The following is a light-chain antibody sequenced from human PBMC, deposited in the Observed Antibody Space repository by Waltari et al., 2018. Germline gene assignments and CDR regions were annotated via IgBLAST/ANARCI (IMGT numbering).Light chain of an antibody. J-gene: IGKJ4*01. CDR1: PSLVHRHGGTY. V-gene: IGKV2-30*02. Sequence: DVVMNQSPLSLPLTLGQPVSLPSTSTPSLVHRHGGTYLNWFHQRPGQSPRRLIYRVSNRDSGVPDRFSGSGSGSDFTLIISRVEAEDVGVYFCMQGTHWPPSFGGGTKVEIK. CDR2: RVS. CDR3: MQGTHWPPS.